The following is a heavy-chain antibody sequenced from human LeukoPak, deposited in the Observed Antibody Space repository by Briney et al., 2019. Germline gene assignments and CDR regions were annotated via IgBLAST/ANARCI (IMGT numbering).Heavy chain of an antibody. V-gene: IGHV3-30*18. Sequence: GGSLGLSCAASGFTFSSYGMHWVRQAPGKGLEWVAVISYDGSNKYYADSVKGRFTISRDNSKNTLYLQMNSLRAEDTAVYYCAKDRGVRARYQLLRVRDWFDPWGQGTLVTVSS. D-gene: IGHD2-2*01. CDR3: AKDRGVRARYQLLRVRDWFDP. J-gene: IGHJ5*02. CDR1: GFTFSSYG. CDR2: ISYDGSNK.